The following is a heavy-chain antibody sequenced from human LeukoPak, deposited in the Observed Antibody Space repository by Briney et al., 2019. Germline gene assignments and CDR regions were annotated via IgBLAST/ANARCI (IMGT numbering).Heavy chain of an antibody. V-gene: IGHV3-53*01. D-gene: IGHD2-2*01. CDR2: VYSGGTT. Sequence: GGSLRLSCAASGFTVSSKHMTWVRQAPGKGLEWVSVVYSGGTTYYADSVKGRFTISKDNSNNTLYLQMNSLRAEDTAVYDCTSRVVVPAAISDYWGQGTLVTVSS. J-gene: IGHJ4*02. CDR1: GFTVSSKH. CDR3: TSRVVVPAAISDY.